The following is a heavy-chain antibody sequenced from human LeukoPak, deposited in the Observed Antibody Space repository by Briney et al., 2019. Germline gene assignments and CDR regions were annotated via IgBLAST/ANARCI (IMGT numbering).Heavy chain of an antibody. CDR1: GYTFTSYY. Sequence: ASVKVSCKASGYTFTSYYMHWVRQAPGQGLEWMAIINPSGGSTNYAQKFQGRVTVTRDTSTSTVYMELSSLRSEDTAVYYCARAGGSYYNWFDPWGQGTLVTVSS. D-gene: IGHD1-26*01. V-gene: IGHV1-46*01. J-gene: IGHJ5*02. CDR3: ARAGGSYYNWFDP. CDR2: INPSGGST.